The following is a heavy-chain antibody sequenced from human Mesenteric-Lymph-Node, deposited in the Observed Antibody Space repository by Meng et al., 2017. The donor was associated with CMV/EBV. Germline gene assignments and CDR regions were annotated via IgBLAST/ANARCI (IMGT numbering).Heavy chain of an antibody. CDR3: GRGNLSFDI. V-gene: IGHV3-30*02. J-gene: IGHJ3*02. Sequence: GESLKISCGTSGFTFTRFGMHWVRQAPGKGLEWVPFIRNDGSDRYYVDSVRGRFTISRDNSKNTAYLQMNSLRGEDTAVYFCGRGNLSFDIWGPGTMVTVSS. CDR1: GFTFTRFG. CDR2: IRNDGSDR.